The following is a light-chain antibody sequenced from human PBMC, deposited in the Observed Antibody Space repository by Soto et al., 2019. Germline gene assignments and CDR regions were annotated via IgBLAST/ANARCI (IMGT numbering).Light chain of an antibody. Sequence: QSVLTQPASVSGSPGQSITISCTGTSSDVGGYNYVSWYQQHPGKAPKLIIYEVTNRPSGVSNRFSGSKSGDTASLTISGLQAEDEADYYCSSYTNRTAPYVFGGGTKVTVL. J-gene: IGLJ1*01. V-gene: IGLV2-14*01. CDR2: EVT. CDR1: SSDVGGYNY. CDR3: SSYTNRTAPYV.